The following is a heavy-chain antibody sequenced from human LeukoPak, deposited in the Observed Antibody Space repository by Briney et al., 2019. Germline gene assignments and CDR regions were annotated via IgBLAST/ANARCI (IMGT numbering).Heavy chain of an antibody. J-gene: IGHJ6*02. D-gene: IGHD3-10*01. V-gene: IGHV5-51*01. CDR2: IYPCDSDT. CDR1: GYNFTGYW. Sequence: GESLKIFCSGSGYNFTGYWIGWVRQMPGEGLEWMGIIYPCDSDTRYSPSFQGQVTISADKSISTAYLQWSSLKASDTAMYYCARLDTMVRGIISFYYGMDVWGQGTTVTVSS. CDR3: ARLDTMVRGIISFYYGMDV.